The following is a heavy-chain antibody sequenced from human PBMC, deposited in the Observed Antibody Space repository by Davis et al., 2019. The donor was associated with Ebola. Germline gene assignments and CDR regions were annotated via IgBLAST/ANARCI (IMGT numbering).Heavy chain of an antibody. V-gene: IGHV1-46*02. Sequence: AASVKVSCRASGYTFNNYYMHWVRQAPGQGLEWMGIINPSTGSTTYAQKFQGRVTMTRDTSTSTVYMELSSLRSEDTAVYYCARPYYYDSSGPLYWGQGTLVTVSS. J-gene: IGHJ4*02. CDR1: GYTFNNYY. D-gene: IGHD3-22*01. CDR3: ARPYYYDSSGPLY. CDR2: INPSTGST.